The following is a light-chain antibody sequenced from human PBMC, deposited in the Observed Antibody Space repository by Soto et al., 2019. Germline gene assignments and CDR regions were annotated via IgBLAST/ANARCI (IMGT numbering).Light chain of an antibody. CDR2: EVI. J-gene: IGLJ1*01. Sequence: QAVVTQPPSASGSPGQSVTISCTGTSSDVGGYNYVSWYQQHPGKAPKLMIYEVIKRPSGVPDRFSGSKSGNTGSLTVSGLQAEDEADYYCSSYAGSLYVFGTGTKLTVL. CDR1: SSDVGGYNY. V-gene: IGLV2-8*01. CDR3: SSYAGSLYV.